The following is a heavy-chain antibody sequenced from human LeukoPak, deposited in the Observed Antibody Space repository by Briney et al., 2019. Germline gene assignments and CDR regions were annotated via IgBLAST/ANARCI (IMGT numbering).Heavy chain of an antibody. Sequence: ASETLSLTCTVSGGSISSSSYYWGWIRQPPGKGLEWIGSIYYSGSTYYNPSLKSRVTISVDTSKNQFSLKLSSVTAADTAVYYCARVGKTYYYDSSGYQVDYWGQGTLVTVSS. J-gene: IGHJ4*02. V-gene: IGHV4-39*01. D-gene: IGHD3-22*01. CDR1: GGSISSSSYY. CDR3: ARVGKTYYYDSSGYQVDY. CDR2: IYYSGST.